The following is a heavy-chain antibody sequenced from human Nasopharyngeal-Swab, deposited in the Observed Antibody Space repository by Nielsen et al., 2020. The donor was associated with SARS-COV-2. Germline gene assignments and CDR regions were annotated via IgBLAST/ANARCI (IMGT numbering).Heavy chain of an antibody. J-gene: IGHJ4*02. Sequence: WIRQPPGKGLEWVAVIWYDGSNKYYADSVKGRFTISRDNSENTLYLQMNSLRAEDTAVYYCARDSTYDILTGYPFDYWGQGTLVTVSS. CDR2: IWYDGSNK. CDR3: ARDSTYDILTGYPFDY. D-gene: IGHD3-9*01. V-gene: IGHV3-33*01.